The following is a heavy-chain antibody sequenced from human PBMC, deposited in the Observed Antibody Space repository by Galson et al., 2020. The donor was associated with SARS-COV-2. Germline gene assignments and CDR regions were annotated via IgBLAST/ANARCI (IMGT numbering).Heavy chain of an antibody. CDR3: ARGNSPCVTIFGVLTGTCGMDV. D-gene: IGHD3-3*01. CDR1: GASISSGRYY. Sequence: SETLSLTCTVSGASISSGRYYWSWIRQPAGKGLEWIGRIYKSGNTNYNPSLWSQVSISVDTSKNQFSLKLSSVTAADTAVYYCARGNSPCVTIFGVLTGTCGMDVWGQGTPVTVSS. J-gene: IGHJ6*02. CDR2: IYKSGNT. V-gene: IGHV4-61*02.